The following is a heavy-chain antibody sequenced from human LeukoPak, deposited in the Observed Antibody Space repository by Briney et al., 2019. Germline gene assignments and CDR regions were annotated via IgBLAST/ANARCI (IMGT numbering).Heavy chain of an antibody. J-gene: IGHJ4*02. V-gene: IGHV3-33*01. CDR2: IWSDGTNR. Sequence: PGGSLRLSCEASGFIFNHYALHWVRQAPHKGLEWVAVIWSDGTNRYYADSVKGRFSIFRDDSQKGVFLQMNSLRAEDTAVYYCVRDAQRGFDYSNSLQYWGQGALVTVSS. CDR1: GFIFNHYA. CDR3: VRDAQRGFDYSNSLQY. D-gene: IGHD4-11*01.